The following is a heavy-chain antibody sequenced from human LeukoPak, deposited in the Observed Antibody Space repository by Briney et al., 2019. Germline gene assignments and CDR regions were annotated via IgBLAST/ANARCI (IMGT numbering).Heavy chain of an antibody. V-gene: IGHV3-30-3*01. CDR2: ISYDGSNK. Sequence: GGSLRLSCAASGFTFSSYAMSWVRQAPGKGLEWVAVISYDGSNKYYADSVKGRFTISRDNSKNTLYLQMNSLRAEDTAVYYCARVSGGIDYWGQGTLVTVSS. CDR3: ARVSGGIDY. CDR1: GFTFSSYA. J-gene: IGHJ4*02. D-gene: IGHD2/OR15-2a*01.